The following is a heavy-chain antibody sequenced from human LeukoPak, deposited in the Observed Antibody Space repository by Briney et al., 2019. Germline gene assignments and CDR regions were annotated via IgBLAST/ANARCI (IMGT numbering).Heavy chain of an antibody. CDR2: ISYDGSNK. Sequence: QPGGSLRLSCAASGFTFSSYAMHWVRQAPGKGLEWVAVISYDGSNKYYADSVKGRFTISRDNSKNTLYLQMNSLRAEDTAVYYCARSPGYSSGEYYFDYWGQGTLVTVSS. CDR3: ARSPGYSSGEYYFDY. D-gene: IGHD6-19*01. CDR1: GFTFSSYA. V-gene: IGHV3-30-3*01. J-gene: IGHJ4*02.